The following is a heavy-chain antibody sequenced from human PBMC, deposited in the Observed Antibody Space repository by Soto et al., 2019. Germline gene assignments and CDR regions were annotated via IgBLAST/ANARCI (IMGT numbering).Heavy chain of an antibody. CDR3: ARTGNNYYGLGSSDY. J-gene: IGHJ4*02. V-gene: IGHV3-11*05. CDR1: GFTFSDYY. D-gene: IGHD3-10*01. Sequence: QVQLVESGGGLVKPGGSLRLSCAVSGFTFSDYYMSWIRQAPGKGLEWVSYIDSSYSYTNYVAAVKGRFTISRDNAKNSVYLQMNSLRVEDTAVYYCARTGNNYYGLGSSDYWGQGTLVTVSS. CDR2: IDSSYSYT.